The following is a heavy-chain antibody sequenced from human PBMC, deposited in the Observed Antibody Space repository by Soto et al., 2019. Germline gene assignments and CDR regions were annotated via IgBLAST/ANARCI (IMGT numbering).Heavy chain of an antibody. J-gene: IGHJ5*02. CDR3: ARWGGSYYESWFDP. CDR1: GFSFSNYG. D-gene: IGHD1-26*01. Sequence: QVLLVESGGCVVQPGTSLRLSCAASGFSFSNYGMHWVRQAPGKGLEWVAVTSSDGNTKNYAASVKGRFTISSDTSKNTLYLQMSSLRAEDTALYYCARWGGSYYESWFDPWGQGTLVIVSS. V-gene: IGHV3-33*01. CDR2: TSSDGNTK.